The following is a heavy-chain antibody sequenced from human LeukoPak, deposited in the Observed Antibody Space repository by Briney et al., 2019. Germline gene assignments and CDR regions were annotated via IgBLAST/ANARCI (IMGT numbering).Heavy chain of an antibody. CDR3: TYGDYPLTY. Sequence: GGSLRLSCTASGLSVSGNYWHWVRQASGKALEWVSIIYSDGKTLYTKSVKGRFTFSRDKSKNTFYLQMNSLRAEDTVVYFCTYGDYPLTYWGQGTLVTVSS. J-gene: IGHJ4*02. V-gene: IGHV3-66*01. CDR1: GLSVSGNY. D-gene: IGHD4-17*01. CDR2: IYSDGKT.